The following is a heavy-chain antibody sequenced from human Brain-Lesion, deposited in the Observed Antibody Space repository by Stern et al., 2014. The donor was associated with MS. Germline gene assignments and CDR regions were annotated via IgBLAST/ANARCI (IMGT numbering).Heavy chain of an antibody. Sequence: VHLVESGGGVVQPGRPLRLSCVASGFTFGSCAMHWVRQAPGKGLEWGAGVSYDGSNKYYAASVKGRFTISRDNSQNTLYMQMSSLRPEDTAVYYCAKDRQYLTYFFDHWGQGSLVTVSS. V-gene: IGHV3-30*18. J-gene: IGHJ5*02. D-gene: IGHD2/OR15-2a*01. CDR1: GFTFGSCA. CDR2: VSYDGSNK. CDR3: AKDRQYLTYFFDH.